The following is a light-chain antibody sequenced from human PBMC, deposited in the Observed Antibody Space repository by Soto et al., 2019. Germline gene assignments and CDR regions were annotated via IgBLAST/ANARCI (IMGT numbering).Light chain of an antibody. J-gene: IGLJ1*01. CDR1: ASDIGGYSF. CDR2: DVN. V-gene: IGLV2-8*01. CDR3: SAHGGTNPYV. Sequence: QSVLTQPPSASGSPGQSVAISCTGTASDIGGYSFVSWCQQHPGKAPKLLIYDVNKRPSGVPDRFSGSKSGNTASLTVSGLQAEDEAEYYCSAHGGTNPYVFGTGTKVTVL.